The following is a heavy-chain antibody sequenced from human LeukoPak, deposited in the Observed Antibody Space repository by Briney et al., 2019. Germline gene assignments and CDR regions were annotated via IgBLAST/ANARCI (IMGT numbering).Heavy chain of an antibody. J-gene: IGHJ5*02. D-gene: IGHD6-13*01. CDR2: IYYSGST. Sequence: PSETLSLTCTVSGGFVSSGSYYWSWIRQPPGKGLEWIGYIYYSGSTNYNPSLKSRVTISVDTSKNQFSLKLSSVTAADTAVYYCATYGYSSSWYWFDPWGQGTLVTVSS. V-gene: IGHV4-61*01. CDR3: ATYGYSSSWYWFDP. CDR1: GGFVSSGSYY.